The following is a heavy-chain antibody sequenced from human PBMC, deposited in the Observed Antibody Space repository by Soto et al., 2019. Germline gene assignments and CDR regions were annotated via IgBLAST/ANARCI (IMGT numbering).Heavy chain of an antibody. CDR3: AKEDGSIVVVPAAPTMVDY. V-gene: IGHV3-30*18. Sequence: GGSLRLSCAASGFTFSSYGMHWVRQAPGKGLEWVAVISYDGSNKYYADSVKGRFTISRDNSKNTLYLQMNSLRAEDTAVYYCAKEDGSIVVVPAAPTMVDYWGQGTLVTVSS. CDR2: ISYDGSNK. D-gene: IGHD2-2*01. CDR1: GFTFSSYG. J-gene: IGHJ4*02.